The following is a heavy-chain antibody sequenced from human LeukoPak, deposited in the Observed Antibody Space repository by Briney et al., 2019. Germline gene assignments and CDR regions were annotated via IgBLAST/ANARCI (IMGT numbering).Heavy chain of an antibody. D-gene: IGHD5-12*01. CDR3: ARGRGAGYDSEDY. J-gene: IGHJ4*02. Sequence: SETLSLTCTVSGGSISSYYWSWIRQPPGKGLEWIGYIYYSGSTIYHPSLKSRVTISVDTSKNQFSLKLSSVTAADTAVYYCARGRGAGYDSEDYWGQGTLVTVSS. CDR2: IYYSGST. V-gene: IGHV4-59*13. CDR1: GGSISSYY.